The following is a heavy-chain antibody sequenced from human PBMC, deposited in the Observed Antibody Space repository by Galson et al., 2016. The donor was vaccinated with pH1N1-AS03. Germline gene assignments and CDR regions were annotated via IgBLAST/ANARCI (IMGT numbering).Heavy chain of an antibody. V-gene: IGHV1-69*13. CDR3: AREGVLSDRAFNYYGMDV. J-gene: IGHJ6*02. Sequence: SVKVSCKASGGTFSTYGISWVRQATGQGLEWMGGIITIFGTTNYAQKFQGRVTITADESTSTAYLDLSSLRSEDTAVYYCAREGVLSDRAFNYYGMDVWGQWTTVSVSS. D-gene: IGHD3-16*01. CDR2: IITIFGTT. CDR1: GGTFSTYG.